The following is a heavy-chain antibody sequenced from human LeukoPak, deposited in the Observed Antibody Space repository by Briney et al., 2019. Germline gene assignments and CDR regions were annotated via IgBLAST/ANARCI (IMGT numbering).Heavy chain of an antibody. D-gene: IGHD6-19*01. V-gene: IGHV4-59*01. CDR1: GGSISSYY. CDR2: IYYSGST. CDR3: ARIGSGWFTPDY. J-gene: IGHJ4*02. Sequence: SETLSLTCTVSGGSISSYYWSWIRQPPGKGLEWIGYIYYSGSTNYNPSLKSRVTISVDTSKNQFSLKLSSVTAADTAVYYCARIGSGWFTPDYWGQGTLVTVSS.